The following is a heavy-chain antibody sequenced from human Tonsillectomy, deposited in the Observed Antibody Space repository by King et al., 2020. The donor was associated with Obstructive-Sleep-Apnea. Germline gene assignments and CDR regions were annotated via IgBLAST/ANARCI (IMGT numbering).Heavy chain of an antibody. V-gene: IGHV4-59*08. D-gene: IGHD3-22*01. CDR2: IDYSWST. J-gene: IGHJ4*02. CDR1: GVSISSYY. CDR3: ARGGGYYSIDY. Sequence: VQLQESGPGLVKPSETLSLTCTVSGVSISSYYWSWIRQPPGKGLEWIGDIDYSWSTNYNPSLKSRVTISVDTSKNQFSLKLSSVTAADTAVYYCARGGGYYSIDYWGQGTLVTVSS.